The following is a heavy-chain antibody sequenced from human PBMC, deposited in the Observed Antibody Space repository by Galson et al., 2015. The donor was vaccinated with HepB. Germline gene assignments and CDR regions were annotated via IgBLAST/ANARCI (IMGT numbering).Heavy chain of an antibody. D-gene: IGHD3-16*01. CDR3: AITFGGGTLVFDY. Sequence: SLRLSCAASGFTFSSYSMNWVRQAPGKGLEWVSSISSSSSYIYYADSVKGRFTISRDNAKNSLYLQMNSLRAEDTAVYYCAITFGGGTLVFDYWGQGTLVTVSS. J-gene: IGHJ4*02. CDR2: ISSSSSYI. CDR1: GFTFSSYS. V-gene: IGHV3-21*01.